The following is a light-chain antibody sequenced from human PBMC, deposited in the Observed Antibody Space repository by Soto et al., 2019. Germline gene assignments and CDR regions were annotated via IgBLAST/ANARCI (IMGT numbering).Light chain of an antibody. Sequence: QSALTQPPSASGTPGQRVTISCSGDRSNIGSNSVNWYQQLPGTAPKLLIYSNNQRPSGVPDRFSGSKSGTSASLAISGLQSEDEADYYCAAWDDSLNGRYVFGTGTKVTVL. CDR2: SNN. V-gene: IGLV1-44*01. CDR3: AAWDDSLNGRYV. J-gene: IGLJ1*01. CDR1: RSNIGSNS.